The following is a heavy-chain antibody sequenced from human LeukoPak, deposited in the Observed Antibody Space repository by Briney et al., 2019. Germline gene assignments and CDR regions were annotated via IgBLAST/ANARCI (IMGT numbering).Heavy chain of an antibody. CDR3: AKDIGDSSGTWAFDI. J-gene: IGHJ3*02. D-gene: IGHD3-22*01. CDR2: ISWNSGSI. V-gene: IGHV3-9*01. Sequence: GGSLRLSCAASVCTFDDYAMHWVRQAPWKGLEWILGISWNSGSIGYADSVKGRFTISRDNAKNSLYLQMNSLRAEDTALYYCAKDIGDSSGTWAFDIWGQGTMVTVSS. CDR1: VCTFDDYA.